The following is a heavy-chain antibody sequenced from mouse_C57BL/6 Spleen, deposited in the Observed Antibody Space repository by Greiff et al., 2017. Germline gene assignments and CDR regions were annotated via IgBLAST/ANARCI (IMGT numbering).Heavy chain of an antibody. CDR3: ARGGYDVGGYFDY. V-gene: IGHV1-52*01. CDR2: IDPSDSET. D-gene: IGHD2-2*01. CDR1: GYTFTSYW. Sequence: QVQLQQPGAELVRPGSSVKLSCKASGYTFTSYWMHWVKQRPIQGLEWIGNIDPSDSETHYNQKFKDKATLTVDKSSSTAYMQLSSLTSEDSAVYYCARGGYDVGGYFDYWGQGTTLTVSS. J-gene: IGHJ2*01.